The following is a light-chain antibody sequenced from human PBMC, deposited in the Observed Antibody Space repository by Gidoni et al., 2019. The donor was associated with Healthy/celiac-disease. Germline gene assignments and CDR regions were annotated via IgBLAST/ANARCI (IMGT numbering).Light chain of an antibody. V-gene: IGLV2-23*02. CDR2: EVS. CDR1: SSDVGSYNL. J-gene: IGLJ2*01. Sequence: QSALTQPASVSGSPGQSLTIPCTGTSSDVGSYNLVSWYQQPPGKAPKLMIYEVSKRPSGVSNRFSGSKSGNTASLTISGLQAEDEADYYCCSYAGSSTYVVFGGGTKLTVL. CDR3: CSYAGSSTYVV.